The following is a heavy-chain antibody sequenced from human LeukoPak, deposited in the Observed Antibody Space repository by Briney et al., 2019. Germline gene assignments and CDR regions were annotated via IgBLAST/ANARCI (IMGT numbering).Heavy chain of an antibody. CDR2: ITRGGTDT. CDR1: GFTFSTYA. J-gene: IGHJ4*02. Sequence: GGSLRLSCEASGFTFSTYAMYWVRQAPGRGLEWVSGITRGGTDTYYADSVKGRFTTSRDNSKNTLYLQMNSLRAEDTAVYYCAKSTSGYSPIPFDYWGQGTLVTVSS. CDR3: AKSTSGYSPIPFDY. D-gene: IGHD3-3*01. V-gene: IGHV3-23*01.